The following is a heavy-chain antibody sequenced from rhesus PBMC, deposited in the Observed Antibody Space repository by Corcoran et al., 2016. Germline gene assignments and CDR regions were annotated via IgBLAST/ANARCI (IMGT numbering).Heavy chain of an antibody. CDR3: ARGLLPEYWSGIYCYDFSLDV. V-gene: IGHV1-198*02. CDR1: GFTFGSYA. CDR2: IIPLVGIT. J-gene: IGHJ5-2*02. D-gene: IGHD2-27*01. Sequence: QVQLVQSGAEVKKPGASVTVSCTASGFTFGSYALSWVRQAPGQGLAWMGVIIPLVGITNYAEKFQGRVTITADTATSTAYMELSSLRSEDTAVYYCARGLLPEYWSGIYCYDFSLDVWGRGVLVTVSS.